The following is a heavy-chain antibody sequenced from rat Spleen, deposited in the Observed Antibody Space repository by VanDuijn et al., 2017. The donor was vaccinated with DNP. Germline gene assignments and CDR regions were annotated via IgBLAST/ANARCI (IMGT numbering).Heavy chain of an antibody. Sequence: QVQLQQSGAELAKPDSSVKISCKASGYTFTSYDINWIKQTTGQGLEYFGYINTGSGDAFYNEKFKGKATLTVDKSSSTAFMQLSSLTPEDTAVYFCAREVYYSGYVMDAWGQGASVTVSS. D-gene: IGHD1-1*01. CDR1: GYTFTSYD. CDR3: AREVYYSGYVMDA. J-gene: IGHJ4*01. V-gene: IGHV1-57*01. CDR2: INTGSGDA.